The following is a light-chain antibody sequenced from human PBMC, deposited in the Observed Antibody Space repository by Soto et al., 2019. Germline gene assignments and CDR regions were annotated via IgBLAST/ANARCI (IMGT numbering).Light chain of an antibody. CDR1: QSISSW. CDR3: HQYNRYPYS. CDR2: KAS. V-gene: IGKV1-5*03. J-gene: IGKJ2*01. Sequence: DIQMTQSPSTLSASVGDRVTITCRASQSISSWLAWYQQKPGKAPNLLIYKASTLESGVPSRFSGSGSGTDFTLTISSLEPDDFATYYCHQYNRYPYSFGQGTKVDIK.